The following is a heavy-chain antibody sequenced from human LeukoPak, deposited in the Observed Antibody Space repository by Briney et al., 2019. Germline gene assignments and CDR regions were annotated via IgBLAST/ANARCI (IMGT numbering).Heavy chain of an antibody. D-gene: IGHD2-21*02. V-gene: IGHV3-74*01. CDR1: GFTFSSYW. CDR3: ARGRRDCSGDCYVAFDI. Sequence: PGGSLRLSCAASGFTFSSYWMHWVRQAPGKGLVWVSRINSDGSSTDYADSVKGRFTISRDNSKNTLFLQMNSLRAEDTAVYYCARGRRDCSGDCYVAFDIWGQGTMVTVSS. J-gene: IGHJ3*02. CDR2: INSDGSST.